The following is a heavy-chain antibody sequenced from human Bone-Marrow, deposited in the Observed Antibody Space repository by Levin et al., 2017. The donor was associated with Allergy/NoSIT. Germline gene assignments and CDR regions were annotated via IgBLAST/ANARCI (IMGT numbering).Heavy chain of an antibody. CDR2: INRDGSST. CDR1: GFNFSSYW. V-gene: IGHV3-74*01. Sequence: GGSLRLSCSASGFNFSSYWMHWVRQAPGKGLVWVSRINRDGSSTSYADSVKGRFTISRDNAKNTLYLQMNSLRAEDTSMYYCARDRVTTSLYFDLWSRGTLVTVSS. CDR3: ARDRVTTSLYFDL. J-gene: IGHJ2*01. D-gene: IGHD4-17*01.